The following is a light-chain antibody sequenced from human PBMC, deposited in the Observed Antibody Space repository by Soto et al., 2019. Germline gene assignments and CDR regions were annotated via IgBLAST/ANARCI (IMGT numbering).Light chain of an antibody. CDR1: QSLLHSNGYNY. Sequence: DIVMTQSPLSLPVTPGEPASISCRSSQSLLHSNGYNYLDWYLQKPGQSPQLLIYLGSNRASGVPDRVSGSGSGTRFTLKISRVEAEDVGVYYCMQALQTPLTFGQGTKLEIK. CDR2: LGS. CDR3: MQALQTPLT. V-gene: IGKV2-28*01. J-gene: IGKJ2*01.